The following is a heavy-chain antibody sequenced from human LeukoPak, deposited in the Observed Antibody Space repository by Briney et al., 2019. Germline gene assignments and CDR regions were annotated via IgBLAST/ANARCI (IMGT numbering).Heavy chain of an antibody. CDR2: IYYSGST. D-gene: IGHD2-8*01. J-gene: IGHJ4*02. Sequence: SETLSLTCTVSGGSISSSNYYWGWIRQPPGKGLEWLGSIYYSGSTYYNPSLKSRVTLSVDTSKNQFSLKLNSVTAADTAVYCCARLYAGGYIDYWGQGTLVTVSS. V-gene: IGHV4-39*01. CDR1: GGSISSSNYY. CDR3: ARLYAGGYIDY.